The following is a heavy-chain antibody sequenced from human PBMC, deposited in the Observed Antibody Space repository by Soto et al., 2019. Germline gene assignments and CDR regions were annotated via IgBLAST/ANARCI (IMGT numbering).Heavy chain of an antibody. CDR3: AKGRSRYSDYDLDY. CDR1: GFTSNSYG. J-gene: IGHJ4*02. Sequence: QVQLVESGGGVVQPGRSLRLSCAASGFTSNSYGMHWVRQAPGKRLEWVALIWYDGRNTYYADSVKGRFTVSRDNSNNTLSLQMTSLRAEDTAVYYCAKGRSRYSDYDLDYWGQGTLVTVSS. V-gene: IGHV3-33*06. D-gene: IGHD5-12*01. CDR2: IWYDGRNT.